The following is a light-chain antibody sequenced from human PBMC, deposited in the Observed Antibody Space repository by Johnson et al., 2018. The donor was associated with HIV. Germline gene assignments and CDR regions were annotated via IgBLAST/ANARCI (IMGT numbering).Light chain of an antibody. CDR2: DNN. V-gene: IGLV1-51*01. CDR1: SSNIGNNY. Sequence: QSVLTQPPSVSAAPGQKVTISCSGSSSNIGNNYVSWYQQLPGTAPKLLLYDNNKRPSGIPDRFSGSKSDTSATLGITGLQTGDEAEYYCGTWDTSLCVYVFGTGTKVTVL. CDR3: GTWDTSLCVYV. J-gene: IGLJ1*01.